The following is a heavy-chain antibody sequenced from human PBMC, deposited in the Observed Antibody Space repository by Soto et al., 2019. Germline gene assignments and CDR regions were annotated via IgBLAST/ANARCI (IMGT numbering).Heavy chain of an antibody. J-gene: IGHJ2*01. Sequence: EVQLMQSGAEVKKSGESLKISCQASGYRFSDYWISWVRQVPGKGLEWMGRIDPSDSQIHYNPSFHGHITISDDKSFSIAYLQWRSLRPSDTAIYYCARHLSARDDIALWGRGTLVTVSS. CDR3: ARHLSARDDIAL. D-gene: IGHD1-1*01. CDR2: IDPSDSQI. CDR1: GYRFSDYW. V-gene: IGHV5-10-1*03.